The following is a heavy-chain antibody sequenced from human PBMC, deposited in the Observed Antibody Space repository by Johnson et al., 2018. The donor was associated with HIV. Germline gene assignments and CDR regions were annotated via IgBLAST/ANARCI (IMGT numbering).Heavy chain of an antibody. CDR3: AKLRAVIITTDAFDI. V-gene: IGHV3-13*01. J-gene: IGHJ3*02. CDR1: GFTFSSYD. D-gene: IGHD3-22*01. Sequence: VQLVESGGGVVQPGRSLRLSCAASGFTFSSYDMHWVRQATGKGLEWVSAIGTAGDTYYPGSVKGRFTISRENAKNSLYLQMNSLRAEDTALYYCAKLRAVIITTDAFDIWGQGTMVTVS. CDR2: IGTAGDT.